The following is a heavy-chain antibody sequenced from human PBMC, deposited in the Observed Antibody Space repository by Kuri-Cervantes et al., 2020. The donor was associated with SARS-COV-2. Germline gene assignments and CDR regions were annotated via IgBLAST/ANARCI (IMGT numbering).Heavy chain of an antibody. Sequence: GGSLRLSCAASGFTFSSYAMSWVRQAPGKGLEWVSAISGSGGSTYYADPVKGRFTISRDNSKNTLYLQMNSLRAEDTAVYYCTTDQILGMQAFDIWGQGTMVPSPQ. CDR1: GFTFSSYA. CDR3: TTDQILGMQAFDI. D-gene: IGHD7-27*01. CDR2: ISGSGGST. V-gene: IGHV3-23*01. J-gene: IGHJ3*02.